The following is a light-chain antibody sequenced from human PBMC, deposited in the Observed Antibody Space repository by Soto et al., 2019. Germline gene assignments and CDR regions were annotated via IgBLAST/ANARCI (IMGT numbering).Light chain of an antibody. Sequence: QSVLAQPPSASGTPGQRVTVSCSGSSSNIGTYTVNWYQQFPGTAPKLMIYEVSNRPSGVSNRFSGSKSGNTASLTISGLQAEDEADYYCSSYTSRSTLDYVFGSGTKLTVL. CDR2: EVS. V-gene: IGLV2-14*01. CDR1: SSNIGTYT. J-gene: IGLJ1*01. CDR3: SSYTSRSTLDYV.